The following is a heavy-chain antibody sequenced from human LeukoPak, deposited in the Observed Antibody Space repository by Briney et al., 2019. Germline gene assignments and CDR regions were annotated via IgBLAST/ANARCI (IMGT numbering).Heavy chain of an antibody. CDR3: ARGYTMIVVDAFDI. Sequence: GASGKLSCKASGYTFTSYDINWGRQATGQGLEWMGWMNTNRGNRGYAQKFQGRVRMTMNNSITTNYMELSRMRSEDMAVYYCARGYTMIVVDAFDIWGQGTMVTVSS. V-gene: IGHV1-8*01. CDR2: MNTNRGNR. J-gene: IGHJ3*02. D-gene: IGHD3-22*01. CDR1: GYTFTSYD.